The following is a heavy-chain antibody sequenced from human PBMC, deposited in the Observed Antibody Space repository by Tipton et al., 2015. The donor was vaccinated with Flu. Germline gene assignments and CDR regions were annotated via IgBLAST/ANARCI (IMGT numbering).Heavy chain of an antibody. D-gene: IGHD4-11*01. V-gene: IGHV4-34*01. CDR2: IHKTGST. J-gene: IGHJ5*02. Sequence: GLVKPSETLSLTCAVYGGSFSNYYWSWIRQAPGKGLEWIGNIHKTGSTYFNPSLTGRVSISVDTSKNQFSLRLTSVTAADTAVYYCARRDYSNYVSEPKNWFDPWGQGTLVTVSS. CDR3: ARRDYSNYVSEPKNWFDP. CDR1: GGSFSNYY.